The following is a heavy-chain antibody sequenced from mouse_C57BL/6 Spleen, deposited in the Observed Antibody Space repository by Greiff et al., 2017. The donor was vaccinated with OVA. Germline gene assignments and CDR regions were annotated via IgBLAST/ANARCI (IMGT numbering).Heavy chain of an antibody. D-gene: IGHD1-1*01. Sequence: EVQGVESGTVLARPGASVKMSCKTSGYTFTSYWMHWVKQRPGQGLEWIGAIYPGNSDTSYNQKFKGKAKLTAVTSASTAYMELSSLTNEDSAVYYCTRFITTVVATDYWGQGTTLTVSS. J-gene: IGHJ2*01. CDR2: IYPGNSDT. CDR1: GYTFTSYW. CDR3: TRFITTVVATDY. V-gene: IGHV1-5*01.